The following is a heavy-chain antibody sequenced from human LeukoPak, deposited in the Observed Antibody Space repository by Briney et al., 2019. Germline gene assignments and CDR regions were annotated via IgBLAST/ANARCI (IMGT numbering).Heavy chain of an antibody. J-gene: IGHJ4*02. CDR2: ISSDGSST. V-gene: IGHV3-74*01. CDR1: GFTFSSYW. D-gene: IGHD2-15*01. CDR3: ARGADVNWSYCSGGSCYSRYFDH. Sequence: PGGSLRLSCAASGFTFSSYWMHWARQAPGKGLVWVSRISSDGSSTSYADSVKGRFTIFRDNAKNTLYLQMSSLRAEDTAVYYCARGADVNWSYCSGGSCYSRYFDHWGQGTLVTVSS.